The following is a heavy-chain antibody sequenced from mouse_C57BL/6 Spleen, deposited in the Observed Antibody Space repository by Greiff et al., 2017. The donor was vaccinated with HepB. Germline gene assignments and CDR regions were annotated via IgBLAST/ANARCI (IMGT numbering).Heavy chain of an antibody. J-gene: IGHJ4*01. Sequence: VQLQQPGAELVRPGTSVKLSCKASGYTFTSYWMHWVKQRPGQGLEWIGVIDPSDSYTNYNQKFKGKATLTVDTSSSTAYMQLSSLTSEDSAVYYWARGYCYAMDYWGQGTSVTVSS. CDR2: IDPSDSYT. V-gene: IGHV1-59*01. CDR1: GYTFTSYW. CDR3: ARGYCYAMDY.